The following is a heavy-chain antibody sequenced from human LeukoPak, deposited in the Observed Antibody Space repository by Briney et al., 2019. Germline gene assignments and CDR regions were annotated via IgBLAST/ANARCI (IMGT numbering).Heavy chain of an antibody. D-gene: IGHD1-26*01. Sequence: NSGGSLRLSCAASGFTFSNAWMSWVRQAPGKGLEWVSSISSSSSYIYYADSVKGRFTISRDNAKNSLYLQMNSLRAEDTAVYYCARDRGRSYDAFDIWGQGTMVTVSS. CDR1: GFTFSNAW. CDR2: ISSSSSYI. V-gene: IGHV3-21*01. J-gene: IGHJ3*02. CDR3: ARDRGRSYDAFDI.